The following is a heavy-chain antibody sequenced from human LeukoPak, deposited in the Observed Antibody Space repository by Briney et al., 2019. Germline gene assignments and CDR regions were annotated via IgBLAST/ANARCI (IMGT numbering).Heavy chain of an antibody. J-gene: IGHJ4*02. CDR1: GGTFSSFA. V-gene: IGHV1-69*06. CDR3: ARGGDTVLYYFDY. CDR2: IIPIFGTA. Sequence: SVKVSCKASGGTFSSFAISWVRQAPGQGLEWMGGIIPIFGTANYAQKFQGRVTITADKSTSTAYMELSSLRSEDTAVYYCARGGDTVLYYFDYWGQGTLVTVSS. D-gene: IGHD4-17*01.